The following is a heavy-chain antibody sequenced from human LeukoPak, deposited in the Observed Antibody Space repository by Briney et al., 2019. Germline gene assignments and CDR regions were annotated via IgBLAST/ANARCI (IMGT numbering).Heavy chain of an antibody. V-gene: IGHV1-69*13. CDR3: ARGVDYYDSSGYRNLFFDY. CDR2: IIPIFGTA. J-gene: IGHJ4*02. D-gene: IGHD3-22*01. Sequence: ASVKVSCKASGGTFISYAISWVRQAPGQGLEWMGGIIPIFGTANYAQKFQGRVTITADESTSTAYMELSSLRSGDTAVYYCARGVDYYDSSGYRNLFFDYWGQGTLVTVSS. CDR1: GGTFISYA.